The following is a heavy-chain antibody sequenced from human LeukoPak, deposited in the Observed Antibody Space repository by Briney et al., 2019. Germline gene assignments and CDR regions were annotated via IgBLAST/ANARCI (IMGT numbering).Heavy chain of an antibody. CDR1: GFTFKSYW. CDR2: INSDGSST. Sequence: GGSLRLSCAASGFTFKSYWMHWVRQAPGKGLVWVSRINSDGSSTSYADSVKGRFTISRDNAKNTLYLQMNSLRTEDTAVYYCARGPHGDTARVRLSSYYYGMGVGGQGPTVTVS. J-gene: IGHJ6*02. D-gene: IGHD5-18*01. CDR3: ARGPHGDTARVRLSSYYYGMGV. V-gene: IGHV3-74*01.